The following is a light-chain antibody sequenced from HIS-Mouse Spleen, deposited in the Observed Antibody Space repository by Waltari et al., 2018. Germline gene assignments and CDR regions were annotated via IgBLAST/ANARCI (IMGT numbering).Light chain of an antibody. Sequence: QSALTQPASVSGSPGPSITISCTATSSDVGSYHLVSWYQQHPGKAPKLMIYEGSKRPSGVSNRFSGSKSGNTASLTISGLQAEDEADYYCCSYAGSSTWVFGGGTKLTVL. CDR1: SSDVGSYHL. CDR3: CSYAGSSTWV. V-gene: IGLV2-23*01. CDR2: EGS. J-gene: IGLJ3*02.